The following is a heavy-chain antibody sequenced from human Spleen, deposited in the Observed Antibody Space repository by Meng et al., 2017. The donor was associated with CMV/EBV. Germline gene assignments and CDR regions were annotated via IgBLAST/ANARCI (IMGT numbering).Heavy chain of an antibody. Sequence: GSLRLSCGVSGGSLSGYSWTWIRQPPGKGLAWIGEISHGGGTNYNPSLNSRVTISVDTSKNQFSLNLSSVTAADTALYYCVRDVRYYHYAMDVWGQGTTVTVSS. CDR2: ISHGGGT. V-gene: IGHV4-34*01. CDR1: GGSLSGYS. J-gene: IGHJ6*02. CDR3: VRDVRYYHYAMDV.